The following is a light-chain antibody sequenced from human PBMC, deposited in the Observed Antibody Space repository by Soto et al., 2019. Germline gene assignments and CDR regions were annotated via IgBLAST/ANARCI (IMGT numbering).Light chain of an antibody. J-gene: IGKJ5*01. CDR3: QQRSNWNT. Sequence: EIVLTQSPATLSLSPGERATLSCRASQSVSSYLAWYQQKPSQAPRLLIYDASNMATGIPARFSGSGSGTDFTLTISSLEPEDFAVYYCQQRSNWNTFGQGTRLEIK. CDR1: QSVSSY. CDR2: DAS. V-gene: IGKV3-11*01.